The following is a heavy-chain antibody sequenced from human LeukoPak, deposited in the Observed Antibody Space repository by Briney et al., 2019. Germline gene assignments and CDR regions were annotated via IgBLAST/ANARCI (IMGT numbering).Heavy chain of an antibody. CDR3: ARAVDSYGYLDY. V-gene: IGHV1-2*02. Sequence: ASVKVSCKASGYTFTGYYMHWVRQAPGQGLEWMGWIHPNSGGTNYAQKFQGRVTMTRDTSISTAYMELSRLRSDDTAVYYCARAVDSYGYLDYWGQGTLVTVSS. CDR2: IHPNSGGT. D-gene: IGHD5-18*01. CDR1: GYTFTGYY. J-gene: IGHJ4*02.